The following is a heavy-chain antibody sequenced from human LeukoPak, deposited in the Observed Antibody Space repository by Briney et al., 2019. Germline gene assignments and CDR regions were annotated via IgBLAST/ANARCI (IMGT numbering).Heavy chain of an antibody. CDR3: ARSERERSSWWGGENFDY. V-gene: IGHV1-2*02. CDR2: INPNSGGT. Sequence: ASVKVSCKASGYTFTGYYIHWVRQAPGQGLEWMGWINPNSGGTNYAQKFQGRVTMTRDTSIYTAYMELSRLRSDDTAVYYCARSERERSSWWGGENFDYWGQGTLVTVSS. J-gene: IGHJ4*02. D-gene: IGHD6-13*01. CDR1: GYTFTGYY.